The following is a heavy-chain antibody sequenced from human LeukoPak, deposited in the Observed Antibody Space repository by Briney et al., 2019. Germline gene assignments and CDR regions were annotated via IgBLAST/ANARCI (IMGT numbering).Heavy chain of an antibody. Sequence: PGWSLRLSCAASGFTFSSYAMSWVRQAPGKGLEWVSAISGSGSSTYYADSVKGRFTISRDNSKNTLYLQMNSLRAEDTAVYYCANWDIAVASIWGQGTLVTVSS. J-gene: IGHJ4*02. CDR3: ANWDIAVASI. CDR1: GFTFSSYA. D-gene: IGHD6-19*01. CDR2: ISGSGSST. V-gene: IGHV3-23*01.